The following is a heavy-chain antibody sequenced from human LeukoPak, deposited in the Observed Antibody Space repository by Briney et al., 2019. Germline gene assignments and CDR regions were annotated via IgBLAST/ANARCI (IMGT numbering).Heavy chain of an antibody. CDR1: GFNFRKYG. J-gene: IGHJ5*02. CDR2: ISGSGGST. D-gene: IGHD6-6*01. V-gene: IGHV3-23*01. Sequence: GSLRLSCDASGFNFRKYGMTWVRQAPGKGLEWVSAISGSGGSTYYADSVKGRFTISRDNSKNTLYLQMNSLRAEDTAVYYCAKDDVEYSSSLRVDWFDPWGQGTLVTVSS. CDR3: AKDDVEYSSSLRVDWFDP.